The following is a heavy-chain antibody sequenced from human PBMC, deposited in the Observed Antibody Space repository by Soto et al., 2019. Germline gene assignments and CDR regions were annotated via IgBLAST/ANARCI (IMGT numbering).Heavy chain of an antibody. Sequence: SETLSLTCTVSGGSISSGDYYWSWIRQPPGKGLEWIGYIYYSGSTNYNPSLKSRVTISVDTSKNQFSLKLSSVTAADTAVYYCARDSYGQIDYWGQGTLVTAPQ. CDR3: ARDSYGQIDY. J-gene: IGHJ4*02. CDR2: IYYSGST. D-gene: IGHD5-18*01. CDR1: GGSISSGDYY. V-gene: IGHV4-61*08.